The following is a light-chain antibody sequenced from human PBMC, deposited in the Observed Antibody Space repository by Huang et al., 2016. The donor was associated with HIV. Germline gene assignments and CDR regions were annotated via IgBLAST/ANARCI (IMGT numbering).Light chain of an antibody. V-gene: IGKV1-8*01. CDR2: AAS. CDR3: QQYYSYPPNYT. CDR1: QGISSY. Sequence: DPVTITCRASQGISSYLAWYQQKPGKAPKLLIYAASTLQSGVPSRFNGSGSGTDFTLTISCLQSEDFATYYCQQYYSYPPNYTFGQGTKLEIK. J-gene: IGKJ2*01.